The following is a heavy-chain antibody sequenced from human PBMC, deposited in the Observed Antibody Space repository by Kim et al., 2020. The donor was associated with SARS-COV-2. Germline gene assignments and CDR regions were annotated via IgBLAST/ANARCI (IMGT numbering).Heavy chain of an antibody. V-gene: IGHV3-48*02. CDR2: ISSSSSTI. Sequence: GGSLRLSCAASGFTFSSYSMNWVRQAPGKGLEWVSYISSSSSTIYYADSVKGRFTISRDNAKNSLYLQMNSLRDEDTAVYYCARDSLLYSSSPVDYFDYWGQGTLVTVSS. J-gene: IGHJ4*02. D-gene: IGHD6-13*01. CDR3: ARDSLLYSSSPVDYFDY. CDR1: GFTFSSYS.